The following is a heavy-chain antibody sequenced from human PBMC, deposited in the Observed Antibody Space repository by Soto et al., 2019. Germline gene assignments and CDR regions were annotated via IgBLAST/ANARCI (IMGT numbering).Heavy chain of an antibody. CDR3: ARSPPPLGRFDS. CDR2: INGGSGST. J-gene: IGHJ5*01. CDR1: GYTFANYA. Sequence: KLVQSGAEVKKPGASVKVSCKASGYTFANYAMQWVRPAPGQRLEWMGWINGGSGSTRYSQNFQGRLTITRDSSANTVYMELSSLRSGDTAIYYCARSPPPLGRFDSWGQGTLVTVSS. V-gene: IGHV1-3*01.